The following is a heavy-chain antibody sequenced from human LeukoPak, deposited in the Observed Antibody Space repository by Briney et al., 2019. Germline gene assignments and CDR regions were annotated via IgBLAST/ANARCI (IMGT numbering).Heavy chain of an antibody. V-gene: IGHV3-7*04. CDR2: IKQDGSEK. Sequence: GGSLRLSCAASGFTFSSYWMSWVRQAPGKGLGWVANIKQDGSEKYYVDSVKGRFTISRDNAKNSLYLQMNSLRAEDTAVYYCARDSSGWSPGVDYWGQGTLVTVSS. CDR1: GFTFSSYW. D-gene: IGHD6-19*01. CDR3: ARDSSGWSPGVDY. J-gene: IGHJ4*02.